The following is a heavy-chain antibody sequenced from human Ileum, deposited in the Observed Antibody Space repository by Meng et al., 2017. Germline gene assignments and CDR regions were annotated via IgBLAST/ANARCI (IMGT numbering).Heavy chain of an antibody. J-gene: IGHJ4*02. CDR2: ISHSGSA. D-gene: IGHD4-23*01. CDR1: SGSISSNTY. CDR3: ARHGGYSQDF. V-gene: IGHV4-4*02. Sequence: VQLQESGPGLVRPSGTLSLTCAVSSGSISSNTYWSWVRQPPGKGLEWIGQISHSGSAYYNPSLKSRVTMSVDKSKSQFSLMLTSVTAADTAIYYCARHGGYSQDFWGQGTLVTVSS.